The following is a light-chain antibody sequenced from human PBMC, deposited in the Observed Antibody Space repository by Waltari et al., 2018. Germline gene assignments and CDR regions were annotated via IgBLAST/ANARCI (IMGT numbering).Light chain of an antibody. V-gene: IGLV1-44*01. CDR2: SKN. CDR1: SSHIASNS. CDR3: AAWDDSLNGPV. Sequence: QSVLTQPPSAAGIPGQRVPFSSSGSSSHIASNSLNWYQQLPGTAPKFPIYSKNQRPSGVPDRFSGSKSGTSASLASSGVQCEGEAVYYSAAWDDSLNGPVFGGETKLTVL. J-gene: IGLJ2*01.